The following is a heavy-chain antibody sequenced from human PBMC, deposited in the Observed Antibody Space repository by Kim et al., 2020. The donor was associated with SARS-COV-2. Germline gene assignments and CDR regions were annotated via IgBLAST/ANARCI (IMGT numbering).Heavy chain of an antibody. CDR2: ISYDGSKK. V-gene: IGHV3-30*18. D-gene: IGHD3-22*01. Sequence: GGSLRLSCAASGFTFSRYGMHWVRQAPGKGLEWVAVISYDGSKKYYADSVKGRFTISRDKSKNTLYLQMNSQRAEDTAVYYCAKDHVGVSGITMIVVVTYYYYGMHFWGQGPTVTVSS. J-gene: IGHJ6*02. CDR1: GFTFSRYG. CDR3: AKDHVGVSGITMIVVVTYYYYGMHF.